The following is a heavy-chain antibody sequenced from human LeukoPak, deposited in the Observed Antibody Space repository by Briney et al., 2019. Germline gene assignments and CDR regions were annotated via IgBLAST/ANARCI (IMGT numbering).Heavy chain of an antibody. CDR2: ISGSGDST. J-gene: IGHJ4*02. CDR1: GFTFSTCA. Sequence: PGGSLRLSCAASGFTFSTCAENWVRQAPGKGLEWVSTISGSGDSTYYADSVKGRFTISRDNSKDTLYLQMSSVRVDDTAVYYCARDRGRYYDSRGFYWGYYFDSWDQGILVTVST. CDR3: ARDRGRYYDSRGFYWGYYFDS. V-gene: IGHV3-23*01. D-gene: IGHD3-22*01.